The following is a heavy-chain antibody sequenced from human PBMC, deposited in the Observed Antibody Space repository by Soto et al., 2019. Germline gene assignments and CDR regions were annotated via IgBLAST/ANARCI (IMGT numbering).Heavy chain of an antibody. CDR3: ARLEGLATISYYFDF. V-gene: IGHV4-39*01. CDR1: DDSINSDKYY. Sequence: QLQLQESGPGLVKPSETLSLTCSVSDDSINSDKYYWGWIHQPPGKGLEWIGSVYYRGNAYYNPSLQTRATISLDKSKSQFSLKLNSVTAADSAVYFCARLEGLATISYYFDFWGPGALVTVSS. CDR2: VYYRGNA. D-gene: IGHD3-9*01. J-gene: IGHJ4*02.